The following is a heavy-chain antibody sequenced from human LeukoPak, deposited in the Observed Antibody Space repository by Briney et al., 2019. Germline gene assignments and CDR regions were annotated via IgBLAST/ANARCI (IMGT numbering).Heavy chain of an antibody. CDR1: GGSISSSTYY. V-gene: IGHV4-61*01. J-gene: IGHJ6*03. CDR2: IYYSGST. CDR3: ARTASYGDYVYYNYYMDV. D-gene: IGHD4-17*01. Sequence: SETLSLTCTVSGGSISSSTYYWSWIRQPPGKGLEWIGYIYYSGSTNYNPSLKRRVTISVDTSKNQFSLKLSSVTAADTAVYYCARTASYGDYVYYNYYMDVWGKGTTVTVSS.